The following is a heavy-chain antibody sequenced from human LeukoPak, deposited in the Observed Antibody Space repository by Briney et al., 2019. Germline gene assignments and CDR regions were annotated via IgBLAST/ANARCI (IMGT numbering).Heavy chain of an antibody. D-gene: IGHD3-9*01. V-gene: IGHV4-39*07. CDR1: GASISGSRYY. CDR3: ARDYDILTGYPVLGAFDI. Sequence: SETLSLTCTVSGASISGSRYYWGWIRQPPGKGLEWIGSIYYSGSTYYNPSLKGRVTISVDTSKNQFSLKLSSVTAADTAVYYCARDYDILTGYPVLGAFDIWGQGTMVTVSS. J-gene: IGHJ3*02. CDR2: IYYSGST.